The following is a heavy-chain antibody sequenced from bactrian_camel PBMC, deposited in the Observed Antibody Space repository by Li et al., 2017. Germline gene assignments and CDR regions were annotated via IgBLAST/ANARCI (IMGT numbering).Heavy chain of an antibody. CDR1: GFSFSNYA. V-gene: IGHV3S40*01. J-gene: IGHJ4*01. D-gene: IGHD4*01. Sequence: DVQLVESGGGLVQPGGSLRLSCLTSGFSFSNYAMRWVRQVPGKGFEWVSSISGGGDTTVYSDSVKGRFTISRDNAKNTVYLQLNSLKTEDMAMYYCTANPIYWGQGTQVTVS. CDR3: TANPIY. CDR2: ISGGGDTT.